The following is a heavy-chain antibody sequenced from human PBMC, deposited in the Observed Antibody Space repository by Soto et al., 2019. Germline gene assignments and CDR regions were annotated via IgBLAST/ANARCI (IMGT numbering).Heavy chain of an antibody. CDR2: IYSSGST. Sequence: SETLSLTCTVSSGSINSYYWSWIRQPPGEGLEWIGYIYSSGSTNYNPSLKSRASMSVDTSKNQFSLKLSSVTAADAAVYYCARLQDTSGWNFFGFWGQGALVTVSS. J-gene: IGHJ4*02. CDR1: SGSINSYY. V-gene: IGHV4-59*08. CDR3: ARLQDTSGWNFFGF. D-gene: IGHD6-19*01.